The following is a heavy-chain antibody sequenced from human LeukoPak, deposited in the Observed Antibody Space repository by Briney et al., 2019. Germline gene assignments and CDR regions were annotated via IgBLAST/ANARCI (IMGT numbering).Heavy chain of an antibody. V-gene: IGHV3-30*18. CDR2: ISYDGSNK. Sequence: PGRSLRLSCAASGFTFSSYGMHWVRQAPGKGLEWVAVISYDGSNKYYADSVKGRFTISRDNSKNTLYLQMNSLRAEDTAVYYCAKDARRTNGWYFFDYWGQGTLVTVSS. CDR3: AKDARRTNGWYFFDY. D-gene: IGHD6-19*01. J-gene: IGHJ4*02. CDR1: GFTFSSYG.